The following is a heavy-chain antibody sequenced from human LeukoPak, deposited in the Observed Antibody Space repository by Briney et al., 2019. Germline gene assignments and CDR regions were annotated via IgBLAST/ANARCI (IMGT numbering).Heavy chain of an antibody. CDR1: GFTFSSYT. D-gene: IGHD3-10*01. Sequence: GGSLRLSCAASGFTFSSYTMSWVRQAPGKGLEWVSAISGSGGSTYYADSVKGRFTISRDNSKNTLYLQMNSLRAEDTAVYYCAKDLYYYGSGRIYWGQGTLVTVSS. CDR3: AKDLYYYGSGRIY. V-gene: IGHV3-23*01. CDR2: ISGSGGST. J-gene: IGHJ4*02.